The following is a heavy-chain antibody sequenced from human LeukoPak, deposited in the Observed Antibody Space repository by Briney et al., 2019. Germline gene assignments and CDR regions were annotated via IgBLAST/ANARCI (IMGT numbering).Heavy chain of an antibody. J-gene: IGHJ6*04. CDR1: GGSINSGSYY. V-gene: IGHV4-61*02. D-gene: IGHD2-15*01. CDR2: IYTSGST. Sequence: SQTLSLTCTVSGGSINSGSYYWSWIRQPAGKGLEWIGRIYTSGSTNYNPSLKSRVTISVDTSKNQFSLKLSSVTAADTAVYYCARDLRVPGHCSGGSCSRPDVWGKGTTVTISS. CDR3: ARDLRVPGHCSGGSCSRPDV.